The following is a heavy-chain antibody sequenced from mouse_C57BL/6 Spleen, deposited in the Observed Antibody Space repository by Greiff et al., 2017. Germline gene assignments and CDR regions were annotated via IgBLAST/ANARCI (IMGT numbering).Heavy chain of an antibody. CDR3: ATRGQPTYYFDY. D-gene: IGHD6-1*01. J-gene: IGHJ2*01. CDR2: IDPSDSYT. V-gene: IGHV1-50*01. Sequence: QVQLQQPGAELVKPGASVKLSCKASGYTFTSYWMQWVKQRPGQGLEWIGEIDPSDSYTNDKQKFKGKATLTVDTSSSTAYKQLSSLTSEDSAVYYCATRGQPTYYFDYWGQGTTLTVSS. CDR1: GYTFTSYW.